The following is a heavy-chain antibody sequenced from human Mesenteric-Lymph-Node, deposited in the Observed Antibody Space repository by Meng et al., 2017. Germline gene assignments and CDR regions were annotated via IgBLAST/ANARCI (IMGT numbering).Heavy chain of an antibody. J-gene: IGHJ4*02. CDR2: NNHSGST. D-gene: IGHD6-13*01. V-gene: IGHV4-34*01. CDR1: GGSFSGYY. CDR3: ARGGGNSWYIDY. Sequence: QVQLQQWGSVLLKPSETLSLTCAVHGGSFSGYYWSWIRQPPGKGLEWIGENNHSGSTNYNPSLKSRVTISVDTSKNQFSLKLSSVTAADTAVYYCARGGGNSWYIDYWGQGTLVTVSS.